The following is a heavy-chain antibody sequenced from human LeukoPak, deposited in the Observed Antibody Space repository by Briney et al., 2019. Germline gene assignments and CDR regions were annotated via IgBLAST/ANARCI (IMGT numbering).Heavy chain of an antibody. J-gene: IGHJ4*02. CDR1: GFTFSDYY. V-gene: IGHV3-11*06. CDR2: ISSASSYT. D-gene: IGHD1-1*01. Sequence: GGSLRLSCAASGFTFSDYYMSWIRQAPGKGLEWVSYISSASSYTSYADSVKGRFTISRDNAKNSLYLQMNSLRAEDTAVYYCARDQGRLPPDILERFDYWGQGTLVSVS. CDR3: ARDQGRLPPDILERFDY.